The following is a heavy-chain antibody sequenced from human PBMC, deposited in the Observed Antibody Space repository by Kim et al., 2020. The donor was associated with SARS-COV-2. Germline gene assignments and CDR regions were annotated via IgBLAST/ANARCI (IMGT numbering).Heavy chain of an antibody. CDR3: ARGDQGFGELLVGIYYYYGMDV. V-gene: IGHV1-69*06. CDR2: IIPTFGTA. D-gene: IGHD3-10*01. J-gene: IGHJ6*02. Sequence: SVKVSCKASGGTFSSYAISWVRQAPGQGLEWMGGIIPTFGTANYAQKFQGRVTITADKSTSTAYMELSSLRSEDTAVYYCARGDQGFGELLVGIYYYYGMDVWGQGATVTVSS. CDR1: GGTFSSYA.